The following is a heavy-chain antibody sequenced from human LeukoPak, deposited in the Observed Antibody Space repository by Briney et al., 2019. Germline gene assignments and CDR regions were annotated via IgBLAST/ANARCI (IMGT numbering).Heavy chain of an antibody. Sequence: SETLSLTCTVSGSSISSGDYYWSWIRQPPGKGLEWIGYIYYSGSTYYNPSLKSRVTISVDTSKNQFSLKLSSVTAADTAVYYCARVYGSGRYYYYGMDVWGKGTTVTVSS. CDR3: ARVYGSGRYYYYGMDV. CDR2: IYYSGST. D-gene: IGHD3-10*01. CDR1: GSSISSGDYY. J-gene: IGHJ6*04. V-gene: IGHV4-30-4*01.